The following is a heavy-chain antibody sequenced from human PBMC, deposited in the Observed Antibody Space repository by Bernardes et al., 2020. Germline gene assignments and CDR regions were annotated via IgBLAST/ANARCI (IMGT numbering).Heavy chain of an antibody. CDR1: GGSSSTFY. CDR3: ARLREDYCYMDV. CDR2: INHSGSA. J-gene: IGHJ6*03. V-gene: IGHV4-34*01. Sequence: LSLTCGGSGGSSSTFYCTWFRQPPGKGLEWIGEINHSGSANYNPSLKSRVTMSVDMSMNQFSLRLTSVTAADTAIYYCARLREDYCYMDVWGKGTTVTVSS. D-gene: IGHD3-3*01.